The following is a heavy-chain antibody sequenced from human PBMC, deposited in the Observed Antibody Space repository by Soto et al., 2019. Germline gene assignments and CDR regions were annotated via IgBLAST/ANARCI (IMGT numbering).Heavy chain of an antibody. CDR3: AKVVWLSDY. Sequence: GGSLRLSCAASGFTFSSYAMSWVRQAPGKGLEWVSAISGSGGSTYYADSVKGRFTISRDNSKNTLYLQMNSLRAEVTAEYYFAKVVWLSDYWGQGTLVTVFS. J-gene: IGHJ4*02. D-gene: IGHD1-20*01. V-gene: IGHV3-23*01. CDR1: GFTFSSYA. CDR2: ISGSGGST.